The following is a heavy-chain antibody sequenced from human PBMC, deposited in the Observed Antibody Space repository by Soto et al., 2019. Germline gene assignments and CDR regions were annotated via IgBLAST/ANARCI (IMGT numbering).Heavy chain of an antibody. D-gene: IGHD3-9*01. CDR1: GFTFSSYA. V-gene: IGHV3-23*01. CDR3: AKGYHFDWFGTDS. CDR2: ISGSGDST. J-gene: IGHJ4*02. Sequence: GGSLRLSCAASGFTFSSYAMSWVRKAPGKGLQWVSAISGSGDSTYYADSVKGRFTISRDNSKNTLSLQMNSLRAEDTAVYYCAKGYHFDWFGTDSWGQGTLVTVSS.